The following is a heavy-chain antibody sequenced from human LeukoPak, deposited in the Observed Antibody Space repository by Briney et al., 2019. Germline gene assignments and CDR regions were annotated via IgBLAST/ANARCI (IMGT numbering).Heavy chain of an antibody. V-gene: IGHV3-21*01. J-gene: IGHJ3*02. CDR1: GFTFSSYS. CDR2: ISSSSSYI. CDR3: ARAGGWFGDYAFDI. Sequence: GGSLRLSCAASGFTFSSYSMNWVRQAPGKGLEWVSSISSSSSYIYYADSVKGRFTISGGNAKNSLYLQMNSLRAEDTAVYYCARAGGWFGDYAFDIWGQGTMVTVSS. D-gene: IGHD3-10*01.